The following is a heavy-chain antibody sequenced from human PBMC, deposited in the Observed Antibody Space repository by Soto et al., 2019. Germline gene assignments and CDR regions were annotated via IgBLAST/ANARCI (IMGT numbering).Heavy chain of an antibody. J-gene: IGHJ4*02. CDR1: GFTFSSYG. V-gene: IGHV3-33*01. CDR3: ARAPPGFFDY. CDR2: IWYDGSNK. Sequence: QVQLVESGGGVVQPGRSLKLSCAASGFTFSSYGMHWVRQAPGKGLEWVAVIWYDGSNKYYADSVKGRFTISRDNSKNTLYLQMNSLRAEDTAVYYCARAPPGFFDYWGQGTLVTVSS.